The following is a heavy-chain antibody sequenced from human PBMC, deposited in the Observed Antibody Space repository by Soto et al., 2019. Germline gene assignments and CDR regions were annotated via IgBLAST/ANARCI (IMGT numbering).Heavy chain of an antibody. J-gene: IGHJ4*02. Sequence: EVQVLESGGGLVQPGGSLRLSCAASGFTFSNYAMAWVRQAPGKGLEWVAGVSGSGGRTYYADSVKGRFTISRDNSKNTRYLQVDSLRAEDTAVYYSAKVRDYDIWTGYYKEYFDYWGQGTLVTVSS. CDR3: AKVRDYDIWTGYYKEYFDY. V-gene: IGHV3-23*01. CDR1: GFTFSNYA. CDR2: VSGSGGRT. D-gene: IGHD3-9*01.